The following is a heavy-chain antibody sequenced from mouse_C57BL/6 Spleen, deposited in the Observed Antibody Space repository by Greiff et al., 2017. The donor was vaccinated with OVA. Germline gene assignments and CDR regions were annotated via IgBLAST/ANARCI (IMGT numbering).Heavy chain of an antibody. J-gene: IGHJ4*01. CDR1: GFSLTSYG. Sequence: QVQLKESGPGLVQPSQSLSITCTVSGFSLTSYGVHWVRQSPGKGLEWLGVIWRGGSTDYNAAFLSRLSITKDNSKSQVFFKMNRLQADDTAIYYCAKKSLYSNGAMDYWGQGTSVTVSS. CDR3: AKKSLYSNGAMDY. D-gene: IGHD2-5*01. V-gene: IGHV2-5*01. CDR2: IWRGGST.